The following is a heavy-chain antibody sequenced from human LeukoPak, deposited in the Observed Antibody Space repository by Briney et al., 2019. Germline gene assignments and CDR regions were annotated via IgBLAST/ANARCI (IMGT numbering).Heavy chain of an antibody. CDR2: ISGSGGGT. V-gene: IGHV3-23*01. D-gene: IGHD3-22*01. CDR3: AKDKGMDSSGYYDY. CDR1: GFTFSNYT. Sequence: GGSLRLSCAASGFTFSNYTMSWVRQAPGKGLEWVSGISGSGGGTNYADSVKGRFTISRDNSKNTLYLQMNSLRAEDTAVYYCAKDKGMDSSGYYDYWGQGTLVTVSS. J-gene: IGHJ4*02.